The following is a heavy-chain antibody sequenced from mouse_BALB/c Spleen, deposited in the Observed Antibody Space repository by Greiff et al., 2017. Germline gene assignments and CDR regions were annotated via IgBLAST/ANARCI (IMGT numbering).Heavy chain of an antibody. J-gene: IGHJ3*01. CDR3: ARDRYGWAY. CDR1: GYSITSGYY. V-gene: IGHV3-6*02. CDR2: ISYDGSN. Sequence: EVQLQQSGPGLVKPSQSLSLTCSVTGYSITSGYYWNWIRQFPGNKLEWMGYISYDGSNNYNPSLKNRISITRDTSKNQFFLKLNSVTTEDTATYYCARDRYGWAYWGQGTLVTVSA. D-gene: IGHD1-1*01.